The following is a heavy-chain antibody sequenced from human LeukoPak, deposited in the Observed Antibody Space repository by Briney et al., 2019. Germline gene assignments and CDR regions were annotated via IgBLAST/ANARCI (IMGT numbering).Heavy chain of an antibody. CDR2: ISGSGGST. V-gene: IGHV3-23*01. CDR3: ARGTTGDYIGTFDM. D-gene: IGHD4-17*01. Sequence: GGCLRLSCAASEFTFSSYGMSWVRQAPGKGLEWVSSISGSGGSTQYADSVQGRFAISRDNSKNTLYLQMNSLRVEDTAVYFCARGTTGDYIGTFDMWGPGTMFSVSS. CDR1: EFTFSSYG. J-gene: IGHJ3*02.